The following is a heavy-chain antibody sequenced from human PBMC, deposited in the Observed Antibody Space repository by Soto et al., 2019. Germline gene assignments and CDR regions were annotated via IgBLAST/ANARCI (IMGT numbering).Heavy chain of an antibody. Sequence: GASVKVSCKASGGTFSTYTITWVRQAPGQGLEWMGRIIPIIGIINYAQKFQGRVTITADKFTGTAYMGLTRLRSDDTAVYYCAGDPDSHYNDSHASSYPWGQGTLVTVSS. CDR1: GGTFSTYT. J-gene: IGHJ5*02. D-gene: IGHD3-22*01. CDR2: IIPIIGII. CDR3: AGDPDSHYNDSHASSYP. V-gene: IGHV1-69*04.